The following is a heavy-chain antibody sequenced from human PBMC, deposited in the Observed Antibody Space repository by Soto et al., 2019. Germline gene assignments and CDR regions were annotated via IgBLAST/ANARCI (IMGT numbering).Heavy chain of an antibody. D-gene: IGHD2-2*01. CDR2: IGESGTPT. CDR3: ARYIPGVRYYGMQF. J-gene: IGHJ6*01. CDR1: GFTFSSYA. V-gene: IGHV3-23*01. Sequence: EVQLLESGGGLVQPGGSLRLSCAASGFTFSSYAMKWVRQAPGKGLEWVSLIGESGTPTYYADSVKGRFTISRDNSGNTLCMEMYSLRAEDTAVYYCARYIPGVRYYGMQFCGQGTTVTVSS.